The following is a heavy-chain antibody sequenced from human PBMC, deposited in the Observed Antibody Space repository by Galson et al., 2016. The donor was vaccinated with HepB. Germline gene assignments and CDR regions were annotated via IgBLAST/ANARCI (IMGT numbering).Heavy chain of an antibody. CDR1: DESIMTHY. J-gene: IGHJ1*01. Sequence: SETLSLTCDVSDESIMTHYWSWIRQSPGKGLEWLGYTHSSGNSKYNPSLTSRVTMSLDTSRSRFSLRLRSLTVADAAMYYCARAPYSSRLYKYFQYWGQGTLVTVSS. V-gene: IGHV4-4*08. CDR3: ARAPYSSRLYKYFQY. CDR2: THSSGNS. D-gene: IGHD4-11*01.